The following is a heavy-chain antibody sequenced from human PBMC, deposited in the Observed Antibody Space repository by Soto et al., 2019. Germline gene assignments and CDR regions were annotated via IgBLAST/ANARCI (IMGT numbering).Heavy chain of an antibody. Sequence: QVQLQESGPGLVKPSETLSLTCTVSGGSISSNYWSWIRQPRGKGLEWIGYIYYSGSTKYNPSLKSRVTISVDTSKNQFSLKLSSVTAADTAVYYCVNGGCSGGSCYPWISWFDPWGQGTLVTVSS. CDR2: IYYSGST. D-gene: IGHD2-15*01. V-gene: IGHV4-59*08. J-gene: IGHJ5*02. CDR1: GGSISSNY. CDR3: VNGGCSGGSCYPWISWFDP.